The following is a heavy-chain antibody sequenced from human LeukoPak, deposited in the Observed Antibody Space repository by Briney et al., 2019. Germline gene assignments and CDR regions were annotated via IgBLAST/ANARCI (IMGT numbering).Heavy chain of an antibody. CDR3: AKGGGVVSSRPTYYFDY. Sequence: GGSLRLSCAASGFTFSSYAMHWVRQAPGKGLEWVAVISYDGSNKYYADSVKGRFTISRDNSKNTLYLQMNSLRAEDTAVYYCAKGGGVVSSRPTYYFDYWGQGTLVTVSS. V-gene: IGHV3-30-3*01. D-gene: IGHD2-8*02. J-gene: IGHJ4*02. CDR1: GFTFSSYA. CDR2: ISYDGSNK.